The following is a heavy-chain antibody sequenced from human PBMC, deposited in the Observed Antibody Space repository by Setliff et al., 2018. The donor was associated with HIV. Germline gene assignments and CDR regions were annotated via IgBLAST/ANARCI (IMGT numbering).Heavy chain of an antibody. D-gene: IGHD7-27*01. CDR3: ARIPTGGAFDI. CDR2: INVNNGNT. CDR1: GYTFIHYD. J-gene: IGHJ3*02. Sequence: GASVKVSCKASGYTFIHYDVSWVRRAPGQGLEWMGWINVNNGNTNYAQKFQGRVTITRDTSTNTAYMELSSLRSEDTAVYYCARIPTGGAFDIWGQGTVVTVSS. V-gene: IGHV1-18*01.